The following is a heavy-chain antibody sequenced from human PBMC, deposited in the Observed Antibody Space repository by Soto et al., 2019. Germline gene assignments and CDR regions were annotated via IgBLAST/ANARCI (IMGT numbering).Heavy chain of an antibody. D-gene: IGHD2-2*01. CDR2: IWYDGSNK. CDR1: GFTFSSYG. V-gene: IGHV3-33*01. J-gene: IGHJ6*02. Sequence: GGSLRLSCAASGFTFSSYGMHWVRQDPGKGLEWVAVIWYDGSNKYYADSVKGRFTISRDNSKNTLYLQMNSLRAEDTAVYYCARDRNIVLVPAAIGYYYGMDVWGQGTTVTVSS. CDR3: ARDRNIVLVPAAIGYYYGMDV.